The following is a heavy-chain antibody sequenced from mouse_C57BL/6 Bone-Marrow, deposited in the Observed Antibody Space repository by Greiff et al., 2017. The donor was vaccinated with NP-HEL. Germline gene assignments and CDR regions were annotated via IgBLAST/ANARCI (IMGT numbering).Heavy chain of an antibody. CDR3: ARSGRYDYDIAMDY. CDR2: IYPGSGST. CDR1: GYTFTSYW. J-gene: IGHJ4*01. V-gene: IGHV1-55*01. Sequence: QVQLKQPGAELVKPGASVKMSCKASGYTFTSYWITWVKQRPGQGLEWIGDIYPGSGSTNYNEKFKSKATLTVDTSSSTAYMQLSSLTSEDSAVYYCARSGRYDYDIAMDYWGQGTSVTVSS. D-gene: IGHD2-4*01.